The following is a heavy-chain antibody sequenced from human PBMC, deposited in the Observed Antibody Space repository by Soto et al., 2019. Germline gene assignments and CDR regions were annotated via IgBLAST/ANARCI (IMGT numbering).Heavy chain of an antibody. D-gene: IGHD2-15*01. J-gene: IGHJ6*03. CDR1: GFTLSSYA. V-gene: IGHV3-23*01. CDR3: AKEDCSGGSCHDSFSYYYYYYMDV. CDR2: ISGSGGST. Sequence: GGSLRLSCAASGFTLSSYAMSWVRQAPGKGLEWVSAISGSGGSTYYADSVKGRFTISRDNSKNTLYLQMNSLRAEDTAVYYCAKEDCSGGSCHDSFSYYYYYYMDVWGKGTTVTVSS.